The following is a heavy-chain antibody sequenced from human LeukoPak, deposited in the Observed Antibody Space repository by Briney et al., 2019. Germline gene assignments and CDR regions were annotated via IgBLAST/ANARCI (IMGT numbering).Heavy chain of an antibody. Sequence: PGGSLRLSCAASGFTFSSYAMSWVRQAPGKGLEWVSGISGSGGSTYYADSVKGRFTISRDNSKNTLYLQMNSLRAEDTAVYYCAKGYSSGWWGYYFDYWGQGTLVTVSS. CDR2: ISGSGGST. V-gene: IGHV3-23*01. CDR1: GFTFSSYA. D-gene: IGHD6-19*01. J-gene: IGHJ4*02. CDR3: AKGYSSGWWGYYFDY.